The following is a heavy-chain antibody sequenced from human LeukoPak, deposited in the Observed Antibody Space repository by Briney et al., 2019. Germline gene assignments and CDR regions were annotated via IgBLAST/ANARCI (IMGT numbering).Heavy chain of an antibody. Sequence: GASVKVSCKAPGGTFSSYTISWVRQAPGQGLEWMGRIIPILGIANYAQKFQGRVTITADKSTRTAYMELSRWRSEDTAVYYCARVRKTSSDCTNGVCYFFDYWGQGTLVTVS. V-gene: IGHV1-69*02. CDR3: ARVRKTSSDCTNGVCYFFDY. D-gene: IGHD2-8*01. CDR2: IIPILGIA. CDR1: GGTFSSYT. J-gene: IGHJ4*02.